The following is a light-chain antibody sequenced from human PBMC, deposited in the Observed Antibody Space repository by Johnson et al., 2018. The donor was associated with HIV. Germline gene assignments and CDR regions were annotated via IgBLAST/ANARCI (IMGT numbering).Light chain of an antibody. V-gene: IGLV1-51*01. Sequence: QSVLTQPPSVSAAPGQKVTISCSGSTSKIVNNYVSWYQHLPGAAPKLLIYDNNKRPSGIPDRFSGSKSGTSATLGITGLQTGDEADYYCGTWDSSLSARYVFGTGTKVTVL. J-gene: IGLJ1*01. CDR3: GTWDSSLSARYV. CDR2: DNN. CDR1: TSKIVNNY.